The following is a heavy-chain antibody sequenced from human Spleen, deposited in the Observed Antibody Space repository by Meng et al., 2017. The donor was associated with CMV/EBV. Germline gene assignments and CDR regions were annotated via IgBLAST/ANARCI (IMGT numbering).Heavy chain of an antibody. CDR3: ARDYSSSSKGMDV. Sequence: SETLSLTCTVSGGSISSGGYYWSRILQHPGKGLEWIGYIYYSGSTYYNPSLKSRVTISIDTSKNQFSLKLNSVTAADTAVYYCARDYSSSSKGMDVWGQGTTVTVSS. V-gene: IGHV4-31*03. D-gene: IGHD6-6*01. J-gene: IGHJ6*02. CDR2: IYYSGST. CDR1: GGSISSGGYY.